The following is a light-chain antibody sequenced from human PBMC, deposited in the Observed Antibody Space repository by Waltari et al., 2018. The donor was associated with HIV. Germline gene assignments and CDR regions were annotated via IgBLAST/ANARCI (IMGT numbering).Light chain of an antibody. CDR2: DAS. Sequence: DIQMTQSPSSLSASVRDRATITCQASQDITDSLNWYQQKPGEAHKLLIFDASKLETGVPSRFSGSGSGTDFTFTISNLQPEDLATYFCQQFDNLPLTFGGGTQVEIK. CDR1: QDITDS. V-gene: IGKV1-33*01. J-gene: IGKJ4*01. CDR3: QQFDNLPLT.